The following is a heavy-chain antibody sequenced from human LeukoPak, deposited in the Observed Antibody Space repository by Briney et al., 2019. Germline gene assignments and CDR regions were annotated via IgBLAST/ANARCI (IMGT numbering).Heavy chain of an antibody. V-gene: IGHV3-33*01. CDR2: IWYDGSNK. CDR1: GFTFSSYG. CDR3: ARDFRSMVYFFDY. D-gene: IGHD2-8*01. Sequence: GGSLRLSCAASGFTFSSYGMHGVRQAPGKGLEWVAVIWYDGSNKYYADSVRGRFTISRDNSKNTLYLQMNSLRAEDTAVYYCARDFRSMVYFFDYWGQGTPVTVSS. J-gene: IGHJ4*02.